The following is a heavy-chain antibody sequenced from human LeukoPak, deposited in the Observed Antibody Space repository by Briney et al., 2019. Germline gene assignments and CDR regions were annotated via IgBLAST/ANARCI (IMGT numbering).Heavy chain of an antibody. CDR1: GGSISSSSYY. J-gene: IGHJ2*01. CDR3: ARWGEVSWYFDL. Sequence: SETLSLTCTVSGGSISSSSYYWGWIRQPPGKGLEWIGSIYYSGSTYYNPSLKSRVTISVDTSKNQFSLKLSSVTAADTAVYYCARWGEVSWYFDLWGRGALVTVSS. CDR2: IYYSGST. D-gene: IGHD3-16*01. V-gene: IGHV4-39*01.